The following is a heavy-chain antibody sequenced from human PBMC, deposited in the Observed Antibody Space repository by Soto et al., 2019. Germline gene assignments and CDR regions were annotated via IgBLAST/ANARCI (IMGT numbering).Heavy chain of an antibody. CDR1: GFTFSSYV. V-gene: IGHV3-30*18. CDR2: ISYDGSNK. Sequence: GGSLRLSCAASGFTFSSYVMHWVRQAPGKGLEWVAVISYDGSNKYYADSVKGRFTISRDNSKNTLYLQMNSLRAEDTAVYYCAKDPYTTVTTSEYFQHWGQGTLVTVSS. CDR3: AKDPYTTVTTSEYFQH. J-gene: IGHJ1*01. D-gene: IGHD4-17*01.